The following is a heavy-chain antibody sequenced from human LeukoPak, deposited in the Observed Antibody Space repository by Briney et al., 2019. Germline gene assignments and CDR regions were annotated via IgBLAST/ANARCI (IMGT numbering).Heavy chain of an antibody. CDR2: ISSSGSTI. V-gene: IGHV3-48*03. J-gene: IGHJ6*03. D-gene: IGHD3-16*01. CDR3: ARVPVMNFYYYYYMDV. CDR1: GFTFSSYE. Sequence: GGSLRLSCAASGFTFSSYEMNWVRQAPGKGLEWVSYISSSGSTIYYADSVKGRFTISRDNAKNSLYLQMNSLRAEDTALYYCARVPVMNFYYYYYMDVWGKGTTVTVSS.